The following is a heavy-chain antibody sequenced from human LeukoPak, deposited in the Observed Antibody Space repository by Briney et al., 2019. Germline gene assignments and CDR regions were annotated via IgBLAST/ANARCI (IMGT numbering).Heavy chain of an antibody. Sequence: GGSLRLSCSVSGFTISSYAMHWVRQTPGKGLEYVSSISSDGGSTFYADSVKGRFTISRDNSKNTLSLQMSSLRTEDTAVYYCVKDRWVDYWGQGTLVTVSS. CDR3: VKDRWVDY. J-gene: IGHJ4*02. CDR1: GFTISSYA. D-gene: IGHD4-23*01. V-gene: IGHV3-64D*06. CDR2: ISSDGGST.